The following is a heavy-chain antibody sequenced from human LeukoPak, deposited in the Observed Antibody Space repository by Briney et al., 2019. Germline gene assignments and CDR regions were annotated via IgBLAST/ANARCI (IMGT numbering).Heavy chain of an antibody. CDR1: GGSISSYY. CDR3: ARETQVATITAFDI. Sequence: PSETLSLTCTVSGGSISSYYWSWIRQPPGKGLEWIGYIYYSGSTNYNPSLKSRVTISVDTSKNQFSLKLSSVTAADTAVYYCARETQVATITAFDIWGQGTMVTVSS. CDR2: IYYSGST. D-gene: IGHD5-12*01. V-gene: IGHV4-59*01. J-gene: IGHJ3*02.